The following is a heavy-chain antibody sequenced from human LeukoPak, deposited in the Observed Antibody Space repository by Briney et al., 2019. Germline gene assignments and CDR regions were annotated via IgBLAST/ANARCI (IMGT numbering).Heavy chain of an antibody. V-gene: IGHV3-30*02. CDR2: IRYDGSNK. CDR1: GFTFSSYG. Sequence: PGGSLRLSCAASGFTFSSYGMHWVRQAPGKGLEWVAFIRYDGSNKYYADSVKGRFTISRDNSKNTLYLQMNSLRAEDTAVYYCAKVPLSRAINYYYYYMDVWGKGTTVTVSS. CDR3: AKVPLSRAINYYYYYMDV. J-gene: IGHJ6*03.